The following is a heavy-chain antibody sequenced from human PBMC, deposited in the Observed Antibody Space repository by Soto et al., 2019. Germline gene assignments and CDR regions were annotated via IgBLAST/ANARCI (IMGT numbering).Heavy chain of an antibody. Sequence: QVQLQESGPGLVKPSETLSLTCSVSGDSVSSYYWSWIRQPPGKGLEWIAYVYYDGSTNYNPSLDTRVTIAIDTSKNQVCLKLNSVTAADTGGYHCARVSRSPTVYYGLDGCGQGATVAVSS. J-gene: IGHJ6*02. CDR3: ARVSRSPTVYYGLDG. CDR2: VYYDGST. V-gene: IGHV4-59*02. CDR1: GDSVSSYY. D-gene: IGHD1-26*01.